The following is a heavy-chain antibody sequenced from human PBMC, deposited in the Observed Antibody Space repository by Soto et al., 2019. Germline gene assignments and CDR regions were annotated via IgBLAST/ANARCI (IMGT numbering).Heavy chain of an antibody. CDR1: GFTFSSYS. V-gene: IGHV3-48*02. J-gene: IGHJ6*04. Sequence: GGSLRLSCAASGFTFSSYSMNWVRQAPGKGLEWVSYISSSSSTIYYADSVKGRFTISRDNAKNSLYLQMNSLRDEDTAVYYCALDAPPLAYYYVMDVWGKGTTVPVSS. CDR2: ISSSSSTI. D-gene: IGHD3-3*02. CDR3: ALDAPPLAYYYVMDV.